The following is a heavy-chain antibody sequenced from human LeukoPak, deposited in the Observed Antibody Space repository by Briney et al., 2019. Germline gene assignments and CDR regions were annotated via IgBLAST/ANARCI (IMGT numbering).Heavy chain of an antibody. CDR3: AREKRGSDDAFDI. V-gene: IGHV3-7*01. D-gene: IGHD3-10*01. J-gene: IGHJ3*02. Sequence: GGSLRLSCAASGFTFSNYWMSWVRQTPGKGLEWVANIKQDGSEKYYVDSVKGRFTISRDNAKNSLYLQMNSLRAEDTAVYYCAREKRGSDDAFDIWGQGTMVTVSS. CDR2: IKQDGSEK. CDR1: GFTFSNYW.